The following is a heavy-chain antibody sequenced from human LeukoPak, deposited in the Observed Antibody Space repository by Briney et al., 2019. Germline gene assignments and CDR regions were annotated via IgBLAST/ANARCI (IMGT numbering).Heavy chain of an antibody. CDR1: GFTVSSNY. J-gene: IGHJ4*02. V-gene: IGHV3-53*01. D-gene: IGHD6-19*01. CDR3: ARAYSSGSLDY. CDR2: IYSGGST. Sequence: PGGSLRLSCAASGFTVSSNYMSWVRQAPGKGLEWVSVIYSGGSTYYADSVKGRFTISRDNSKNTLYLQMNSLRAEDTAVYYCARAYSSGSLDYWGQGTLVTVSS.